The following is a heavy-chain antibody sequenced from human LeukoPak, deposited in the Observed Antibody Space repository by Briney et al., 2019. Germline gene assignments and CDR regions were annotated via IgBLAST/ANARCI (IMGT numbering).Heavy chain of an antibody. Sequence: GGSLRLSCAASGFTFSSYSMNWVRQAPGKGLEWVSSISSSSSYIYYADSVKSRFTISRDNAKNSLYLQMNSLRAEDTAVYYCAKHAVRGVIVPYYYYGMDVWGQGTTATVSS. J-gene: IGHJ6*02. CDR1: GFTFSSYS. CDR2: ISSSSSYI. CDR3: AKHAVRGVIVPYYYYGMDV. D-gene: IGHD3-10*01. V-gene: IGHV3-21*04.